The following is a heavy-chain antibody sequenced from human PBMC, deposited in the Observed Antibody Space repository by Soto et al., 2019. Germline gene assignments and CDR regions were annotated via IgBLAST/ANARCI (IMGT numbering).Heavy chain of an antibody. CDR3: ARHVSYIWGSYHYYYYMDV. CDR2: IYYSGST. CDR1: GGSISSYY. D-gene: IGHD3-16*01. J-gene: IGHJ6*03. V-gene: IGHV4-59*08. Sequence: SETLSLTCTVSGGSISSYYWSWIRQPPGKGLEWIRYIYYSGSTNYNPSLKSRVTISVDTSKNQFSLKLSSVTAADTAVYYCARHVSYIWGSYHYYYYMDVWGKGTTVTVSS.